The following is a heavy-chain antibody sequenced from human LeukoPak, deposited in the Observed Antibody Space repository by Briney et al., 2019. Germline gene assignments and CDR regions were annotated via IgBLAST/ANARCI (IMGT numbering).Heavy chain of an antibody. CDR2: ISSSSSYI. CDR1: GFTFSSYS. CDR3: ARGYCSGGSCYFGY. J-gene: IGHJ4*02. V-gene: IGHV3-21*01. Sequence: SGGSLRLSCAASGFTFSSYSMNWVRQAPGKGLEWVSSISSSSSYIYYADSVKGRFTISRDNAKNSLYLQMNSLRAEDTAVYYCARGYCSGGSCYFGYWGQGTLVTVSS. D-gene: IGHD2-15*01.